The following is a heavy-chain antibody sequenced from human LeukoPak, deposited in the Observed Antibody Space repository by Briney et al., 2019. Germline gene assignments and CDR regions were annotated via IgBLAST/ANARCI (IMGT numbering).Heavy chain of an antibody. CDR1: GYTFTSYA. J-gene: IGHJ1*01. CDR2: IKTNTGNP. CDR3: ARDYTLTLGTTTYFQH. D-gene: IGHD1-7*01. Sequence: GASVKVSCKASGYTFTSYAMNWVRQAPGQGLEWMGWIKTNTGNPTYAQGFAGRFVFSLDTSVSTAYLQISSLKAEDTAVYYCARDYTLTLGTTTYFQHWGQGTLVTDSS. V-gene: IGHV7-4-1*02.